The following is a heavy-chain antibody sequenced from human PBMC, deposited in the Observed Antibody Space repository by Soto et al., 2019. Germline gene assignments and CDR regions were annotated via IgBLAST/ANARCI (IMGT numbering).Heavy chain of an antibody. CDR3: AKASYDYVWGSYPNPDY. V-gene: IGHV3-23*01. Sequence: GGSLSLSCAASGFTFSSYAMSWVRKDPGKGLEWVSAISGSGGSTYYADSVKGRFTISRDNSKNTLYLQMNSLRAEDTAVYYCAKASYDYVWGSYPNPDYWGQGTLVTVSS. CDR2: ISGSGGST. CDR1: GFTFSSYA. J-gene: IGHJ4*02. D-gene: IGHD3-16*02.